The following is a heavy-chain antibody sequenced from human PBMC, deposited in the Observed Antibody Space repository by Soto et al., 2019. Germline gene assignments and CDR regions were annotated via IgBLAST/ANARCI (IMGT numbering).Heavy chain of an antibody. J-gene: IGHJ4*02. Sequence: GASVKVSCKASGYTFTSYGINWVRQAPGQGLEWMGWISAYNGNTNYAQKVQGRVTMTTDTSTSTAYMELRSLRSDDTAVYYCARDFHYYDSSGLGYWGQGTLVTVSS. CDR1: GYTFTSYG. D-gene: IGHD3-22*01. V-gene: IGHV1-18*04. CDR2: ISAYNGNT. CDR3: ARDFHYYDSSGLGY.